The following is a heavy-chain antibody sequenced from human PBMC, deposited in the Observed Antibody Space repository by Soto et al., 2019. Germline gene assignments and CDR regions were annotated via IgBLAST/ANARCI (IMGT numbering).Heavy chain of an antibody. CDR1: GYTFTIYY. CDR2: INPSGGST. CDR3: ATSRDRFDY. J-gene: IGHJ4*02. V-gene: IGHV1-46*01. Sequence: ASVKVSCKASGYTFTIYYMHWVRQAPGQGLEWMGIINPSGGSTSYAQMFQGRVTMTRDTSTSRVYMELSSLRSEDRAIYYCATSRDRFDYWGQGTLVTVSS.